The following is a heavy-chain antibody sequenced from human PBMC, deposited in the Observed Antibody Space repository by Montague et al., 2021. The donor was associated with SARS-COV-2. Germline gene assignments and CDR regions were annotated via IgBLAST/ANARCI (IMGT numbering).Heavy chain of an antibody. Sequence: SETLSLTCAVYGGSFSGYYWSWIRQPPGKGLEWIGEINHSGSTNYNPSLKSRVTISVDTSKNQFSLKLTSVTAADTAVYYCARGRYQHGFQAYWGQGTLVTVSS. D-gene: IGHD2-2*01. V-gene: IGHV4-34*01. CDR1: GGSFSGYY. J-gene: IGHJ4*02. CDR3: ARGRYQHGFQAY. CDR2: INHSGST.